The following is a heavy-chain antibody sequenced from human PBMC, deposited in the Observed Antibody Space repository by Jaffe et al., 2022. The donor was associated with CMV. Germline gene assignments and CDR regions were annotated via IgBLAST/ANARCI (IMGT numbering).Heavy chain of an antibody. CDR3: ARRSDFWSGYYSPGWSLLDY. J-gene: IGHJ4*02. CDR2: INHSGST. Sequence: QVQLQQWGAGLLKPSETLSLTCAVYGGSFSGYYWSWIRQPPGKGLEWIGEINHSGSTNYNPSLKSRVTISVDTSKNQFSLKLSSVTAADTAVYYCARRSDFWSGYYSPGWSLLDYWGQGTLVTVSS. D-gene: IGHD3-3*01. V-gene: IGHV4-34*01. CDR1: GGSFSGYY.